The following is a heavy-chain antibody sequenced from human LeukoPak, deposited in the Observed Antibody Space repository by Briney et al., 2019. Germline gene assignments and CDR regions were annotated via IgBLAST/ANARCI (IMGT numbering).Heavy chain of an antibody. D-gene: IGHD2-21*02. Sequence: GGSLRLSCAASGFTFSSYGMHWVRQAPGKGLEWVAVISYDGSNKYYADSVKGRFTISRDNSKSTLYLQMNSPRAEDTAVYYCAIATCGGDCYSNYWGQGTLVTVSS. CDR3: AIATCGGDCYSNY. J-gene: IGHJ4*02. V-gene: IGHV3-30*03. CDR1: GFTFSSYG. CDR2: ISYDGSNK.